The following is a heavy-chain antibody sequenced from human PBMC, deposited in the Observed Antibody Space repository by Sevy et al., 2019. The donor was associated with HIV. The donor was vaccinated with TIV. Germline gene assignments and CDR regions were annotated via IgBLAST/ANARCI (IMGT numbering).Heavy chain of an antibody. J-gene: IGHJ4*02. CDR1: GFTFDSYS. D-gene: IGHD1-1*01. Sequence: GGSLRLSCAASGFTFDSYSMTWVRLAPGKGLEWVSLVCDSGVRTHYADSVKGRFTISRDNSKSMVFLQMNSLRAEDTAVYYCARKLVYGHFDTWGQGTLVTVSS. V-gene: IGHV3-23*01. CDR2: VCDSGVRT. CDR3: ARKLVYGHFDT.